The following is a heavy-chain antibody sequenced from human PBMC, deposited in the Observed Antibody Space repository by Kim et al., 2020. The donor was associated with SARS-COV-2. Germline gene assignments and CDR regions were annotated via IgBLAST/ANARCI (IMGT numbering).Heavy chain of an antibody. CDR2: IYPGDSDT. Sequence: GESLKISCKGSGYSFTSYWIGWVRQMPGKGLEWMGIIYPGDSDTRYSPSFQGQVTISADKSISTAYLQWSSLKASDTAMYYCARLTRYYYDSSGWGYFDYWGQGTLVTVSS. D-gene: IGHD3-22*01. V-gene: IGHV5-51*01. CDR1: GYSFTSYW. CDR3: ARLTRYYYDSSGWGYFDY. J-gene: IGHJ4*02.